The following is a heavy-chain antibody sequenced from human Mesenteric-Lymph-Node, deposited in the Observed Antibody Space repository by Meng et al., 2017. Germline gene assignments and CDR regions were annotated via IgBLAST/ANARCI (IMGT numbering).Heavy chain of an antibody. D-gene: IGHD6-19*01. J-gene: IGHJ4*02. CDR1: GYTFTRYP. CDR3: GTLKYTSGFYGPAY. Sequence: VLLVQCGFCLKKPGAVVKVSCKASGYTFTRYPMNWVPQAPGQGLEWMGWISTNTGNPTYAQGFTGRFVFSVDTSVSTAYLQISSLKAEDTAVYYCGTLKYTSGFYGPAYWGQGALVTVSS. CDR2: ISTNTGNP. V-gene: IGHV7-4-1*02.